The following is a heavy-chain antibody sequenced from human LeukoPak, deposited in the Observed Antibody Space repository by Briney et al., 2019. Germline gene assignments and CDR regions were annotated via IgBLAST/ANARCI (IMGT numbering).Heavy chain of an antibody. CDR3: ARDRTVTLSPYYFDY. J-gene: IGHJ4*02. CDR1: GFTFSSYS. Sequence: GGSLRLSCAASGFTFSSYSMNWVRQAPGKGLEWVSSISSTSTYIYYADSVKGRFTIPRDNAKNSLYLQMNSLRAEDTAVYYCARDRTVTLSPYYFDYWGQGTLVTVSS. CDR2: ISSTSTYI. D-gene: IGHD4-11*01. V-gene: IGHV3-21*01.